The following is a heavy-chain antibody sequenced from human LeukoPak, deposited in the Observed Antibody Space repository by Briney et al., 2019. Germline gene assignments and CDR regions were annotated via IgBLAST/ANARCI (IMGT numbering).Heavy chain of an antibody. D-gene: IGHD1-26*01. CDR1: GFTLSSYA. Sequence: GGSLRLSCAASGFTLSSYAMSWVRQAPGKGLEWVSAISGSGGSTYYADSVKGRFTISRDNSKNTLYLQMNSLRAEDTAVYYCAKGGGGSGSYFDYWGQGTLVTVSS. CDR2: ISGSGGST. V-gene: IGHV3-23*01. CDR3: AKGGGGSGSYFDY. J-gene: IGHJ4*02.